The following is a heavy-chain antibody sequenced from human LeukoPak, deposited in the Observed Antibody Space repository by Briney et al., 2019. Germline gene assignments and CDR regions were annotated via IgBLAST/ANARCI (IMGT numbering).Heavy chain of an antibody. CDR3: AREYQLLSPFDY. D-gene: IGHD2-2*01. V-gene: IGHV1-18*04. Sequence: ASVKVSCKASGYTSTSYGISWVRQAPGQGLEWMGWISAYNGNTNYAQKLQGRVTMTTDTSTSTAYMELRSLRSVDTAVYYCAREYQLLSPFDYWGQGTLVTVSS. J-gene: IGHJ4*02. CDR1: GYTSTSYG. CDR2: ISAYNGNT.